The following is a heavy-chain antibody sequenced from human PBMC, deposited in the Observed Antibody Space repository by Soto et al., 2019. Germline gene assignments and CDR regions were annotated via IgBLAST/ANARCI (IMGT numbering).Heavy chain of an antibody. D-gene: IGHD2-8*01. J-gene: IGHJ4*02. CDR2: VSGSGAGT. CDR3: AKDCNGLWYDFDY. Sequence: GGFLRLSCAASGFTFISYGRSWVRQAPGKGLEWVSGVSGSGAGTYYADSVKGRFTISRDNSKNTLYLNMNSLRSEDTAVYYCAKDCNGLWYDFDYWGQGSLVTVSS. V-gene: IGHV3-23*01. CDR1: GFTFISYG.